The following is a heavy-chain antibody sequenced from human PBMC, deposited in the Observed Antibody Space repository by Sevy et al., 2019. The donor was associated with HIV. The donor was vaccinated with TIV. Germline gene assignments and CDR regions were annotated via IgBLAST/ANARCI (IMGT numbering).Heavy chain of an antibody. CDR1: GFTFSDYY. Sequence: GGSLRLSCAASGFTFSDYYMSWIRQAPGKGLEWVAVISYDGSNKYYADSVKGRFTISRDNSKNTLYLQMNSLRAEDTAVYYCAREQGWELPYYGMDVWGQGTTVTVSS. CDR2: ISYDGSNK. CDR3: AREQGWELPYYGMDV. J-gene: IGHJ6*02. D-gene: IGHD1-26*01. V-gene: IGHV3-30-3*01.